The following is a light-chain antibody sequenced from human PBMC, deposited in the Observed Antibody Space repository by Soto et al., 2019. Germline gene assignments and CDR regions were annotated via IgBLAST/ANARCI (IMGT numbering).Light chain of an antibody. Sequence: QSALTQPASVSGSPGQSITISCTGTSSDVGGYNYVSWYQQHPGKAPKLMIYEVSNRPSGVSNRFSGSKSGNTAPLTISGLQAEGEADYYCSSYTSSSTPYAFGTGTKVTVL. CDR2: EVS. V-gene: IGLV2-14*01. CDR1: SSDVGGYNY. J-gene: IGLJ1*01. CDR3: SSYTSSSTPYA.